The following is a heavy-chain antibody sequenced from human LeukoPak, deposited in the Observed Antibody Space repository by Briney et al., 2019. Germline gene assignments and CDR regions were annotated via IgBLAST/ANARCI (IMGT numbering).Heavy chain of an antibody. Sequence: SETLSLTCTVSGASISINGYYWGWIRQPPGKGLEWIGSIYYSGSTYYSPSLKSRVAISVDTSKNQFSLRLSSVTAADTAVYYCVRHFSQEILPYFDYWGQGTLVTVSS. J-gene: IGHJ4*02. CDR2: IYYSGST. CDR1: GASISINGYY. CDR3: VRHFSQEILPYFDY. D-gene: IGHD1-26*01. V-gene: IGHV4-39*01.